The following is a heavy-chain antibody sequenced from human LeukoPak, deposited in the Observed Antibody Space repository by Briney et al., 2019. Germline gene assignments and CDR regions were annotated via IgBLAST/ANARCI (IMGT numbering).Heavy chain of an antibody. Sequence: GGSLRLSCAASGFTFNNYWMNWVRQAPGKGLEWVANIKQDGSETYYVDSVKGRFTISRDNAKNSVYLQMNSLRAEDTAVYYCARSYYDNSGSFGFWGQGTLVTVSP. CDR2: IKQDGSET. CDR3: ARSYYDNSGSFGF. CDR1: GFTFNNYW. V-gene: IGHV3-7*01. D-gene: IGHD3-22*01. J-gene: IGHJ4*02.